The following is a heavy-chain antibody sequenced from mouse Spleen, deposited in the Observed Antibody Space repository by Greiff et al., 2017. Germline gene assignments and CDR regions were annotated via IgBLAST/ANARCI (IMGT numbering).Heavy chain of an antibody. J-gene: IGHJ3*01. V-gene: IGHV2-2*01. Sequence: QVHVKQSGPGLVQPSQSLSITCTVSGFSLTSYGVHWVRQSPGKGLEWLGVIWSGGSTDYNAAFISRLSISKDNSKSQVFFKMNSLQADDTAIYYCARGDYGSRAWFAYWGQGTLVTVSA. CDR2: IWSGGST. D-gene: IGHD1-1*01. CDR3: ARGDYGSRAWFAY. CDR1: GFSLTSYG.